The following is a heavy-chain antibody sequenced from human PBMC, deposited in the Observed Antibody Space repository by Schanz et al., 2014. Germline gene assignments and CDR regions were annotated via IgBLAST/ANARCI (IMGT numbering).Heavy chain of an antibody. CDR2: IWNNGVTK. D-gene: IGHD6-13*01. Sequence: QAQLMESGGGVVQPGTSLILSCSVSGFSLNTYGIHWFRQPAGKGLEWVAVIWNNGVTKYYADSVRGGFTISRDRFQNTLYLRMSSRRAEDTAVYYCAGEEGWGIAAAGPKHYYDGMDVWGQGTTVTVSS. V-gene: IGHV3-33*01. CDR3: AGEEGWGIAAAGPKHYYDGMDV. CDR1: GFSLNTYG. J-gene: IGHJ6*02.